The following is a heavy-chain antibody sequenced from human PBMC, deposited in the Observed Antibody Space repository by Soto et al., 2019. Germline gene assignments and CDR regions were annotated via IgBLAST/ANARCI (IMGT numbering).Heavy chain of an antibody. CDR3: ARGPRVSRYYYYGMDV. Sequence: ASVKVSCKASGYTFTSYGISWVRQAPGQGLEWMGWISAYNGNTNYAQKLQGRVTMTTDTSTSTAYMELRSLRSDDTAVYYCARGPRVSRYYYYGMDVWGQGTTVTVSS. V-gene: IGHV1-18*01. CDR1: GYTFTSYG. J-gene: IGHJ6*02. CDR2: ISAYNGNT.